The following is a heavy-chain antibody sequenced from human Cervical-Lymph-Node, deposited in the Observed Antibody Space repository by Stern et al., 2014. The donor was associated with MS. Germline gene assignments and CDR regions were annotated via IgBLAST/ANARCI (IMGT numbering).Heavy chain of an antibody. D-gene: IGHD4-23*01. CDR2: IYYSGST. CDR1: GGSISSSSYY. J-gene: IGHJ4*02. CDR3: ASQGPTTVVTPPYFDY. V-gene: IGHV4-39*01. Sequence: QLQLQESGPGLVKPSETLSLTCTVSGGSISSSSYYWGWIRQPPGKGLEWIGSIYYSGSTYYNPSLKSRVTISVDTYKNQVSLKMSWGPAADTAVYYCASQGPTTVVTPPYFDYWGQGTLVTVSS.